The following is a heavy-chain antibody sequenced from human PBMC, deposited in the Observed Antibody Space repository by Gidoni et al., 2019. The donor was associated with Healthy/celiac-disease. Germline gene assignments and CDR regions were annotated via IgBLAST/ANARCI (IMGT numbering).Heavy chain of an antibody. CDR3: AKDLFKWELPGGDY. CDR2: ISGSGGST. V-gene: IGHV3-23*01. Sequence: EVRLLESGGGLLQPGGSLRLSCAALGFPFSSYAMSWVRQAPGKGLEWVSAISGSGGSTYYADSVKGRFTISRDNSKNTLYLQMNSLRAEDTAVYYCAKDLFKWELPGGDYWGQGTLVTVSS. J-gene: IGHJ4*02. CDR1: GFPFSSYA. D-gene: IGHD1-26*01.